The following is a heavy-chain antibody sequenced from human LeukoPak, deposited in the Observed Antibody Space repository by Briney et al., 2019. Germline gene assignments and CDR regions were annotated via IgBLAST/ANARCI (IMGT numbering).Heavy chain of an antibody. CDR2: IKQNGSET. Sequence: GRSLRLSCAASGFTFSGYWMSWVRQAPGKGLEWVANIKQNGSETFYADSVRGRFTISRDNAKNSQYLQMSSLRVEDTAVYYCARWANSIDYWGQGALVTVSS. J-gene: IGHJ4*02. D-gene: IGHD5-18*01. CDR1: GFTFSGYW. V-gene: IGHV3-7*01. CDR3: ARWANSIDY.